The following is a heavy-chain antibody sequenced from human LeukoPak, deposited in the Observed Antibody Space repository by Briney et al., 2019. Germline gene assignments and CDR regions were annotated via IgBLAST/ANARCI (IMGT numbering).Heavy chain of an antibody. CDR1: GGSISSGDYY. CDR3: ASSKGGLWTAMPRY. V-gene: IGHV4-30-4*01. J-gene: IGHJ4*02. CDR2: IYYSGST. Sequence: SETLSLTCTVSGGSISSGDYYWGWIRQPPGKGLEWIGYIYYSGSTYYNPSLKSRVTISVDTSKNQFSLKLCSVTAADTAVYYCASSKGGLWTAMPRYWGQGTLVTVSS. D-gene: IGHD5-18*01.